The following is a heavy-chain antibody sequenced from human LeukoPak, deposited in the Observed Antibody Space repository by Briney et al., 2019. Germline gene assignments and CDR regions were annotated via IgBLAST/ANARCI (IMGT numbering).Heavy chain of an antibody. CDR1: GFTFSSYG. CDR2: IWYDGSNK. D-gene: IGHD3-22*01. J-gene: IGHJ4*02. Sequence: GGSLRLSCAASGFTFSSYGMHWVRQAPGKGLEWVAVIWYDGSNKYNADSVKGRFTISRDNSKNTLYLQMNSLRAEDTAVYYCAKETYYYDGTGLNYWAQGPLVTVSS. CDR3: AKETYYYDGTGLNY. V-gene: IGHV3-33*06.